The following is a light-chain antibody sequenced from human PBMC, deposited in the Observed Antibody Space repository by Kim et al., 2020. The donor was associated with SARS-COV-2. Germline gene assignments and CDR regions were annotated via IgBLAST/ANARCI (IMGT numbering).Light chain of an antibody. CDR2: GAS. V-gene: IGKV3-20*01. CDR3: QQYGSSPVT. Sequence: EIVLTQSPGTLSLSPGERATLSCRASQSVSSNYLAWYQQKPGQAPRLLIFGASSRATGIPDRFSGSGSGTDFTLTISRLEPEDFAVYYCQQYGSSPVTFGQVTKVDIK. CDR1: QSVSSNY. J-gene: IGKJ1*01.